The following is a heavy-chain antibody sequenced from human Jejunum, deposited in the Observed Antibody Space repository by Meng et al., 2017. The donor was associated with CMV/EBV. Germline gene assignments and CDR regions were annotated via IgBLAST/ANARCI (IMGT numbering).Heavy chain of an antibody. CDR3: ASKEGDIQLCFPYFDY. CDR1: RYTFTAYY. D-gene: IGHD5-18*01. CDR2: INPNNGAA. J-gene: IGHJ4*02. Sequence: LGTSGYELKKPGASAKVSCKASRYTFTAYYMQWVRQAPGQGLEWMGWINPNNGAANYAQKFQGRVTITMDTSISTAYMEVSSLRADDTAVYFCASKEGDIQLCFPYFDYWGQGTLVTVSS. V-gene: IGHV1-2*02.